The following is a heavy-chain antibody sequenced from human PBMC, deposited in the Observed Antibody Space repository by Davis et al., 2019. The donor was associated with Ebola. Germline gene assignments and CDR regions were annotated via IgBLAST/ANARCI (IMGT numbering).Heavy chain of an antibody. CDR1: GYTFTRYA. CDR3: ARVSSSWYEGWFDP. CDR2: INPNSGGT. D-gene: IGHD6-13*01. Sequence: ASVKVSCKASGYTFTRYAMHWVRQAPGQRLEWMGRINPNSGGTNYAQKFQGRVTMTRDTSISTAYMELSRLRSDDTAVYYCARVSSSWYEGWFDPWGQGTLVTVSS. V-gene: IGHV1-2*06. J-gene: IGHJ5*02.